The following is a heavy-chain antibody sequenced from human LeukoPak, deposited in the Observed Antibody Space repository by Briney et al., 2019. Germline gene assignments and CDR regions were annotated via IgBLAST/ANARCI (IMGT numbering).Heavy chain of an antibody. CDR1: GGSISSYY. Sequence: SETLSLTCTVSGGSISSYYWSWIRPPPGKGLEWIGYIYYSGSTNYNPSLKSRVTISVDTSKNQFSLKLSSVTAADTAVYYCARDLSHDSSGYYSFPDAFDIWGQGTMVTVSS. CDR3: ARDLSHDSSGYYSFPDAFDI. D-gene: IGHD3-22*01. V-gene: IGHV4-59*01. J-gene: IGHJ3*02. CDR2: IYYSGST.